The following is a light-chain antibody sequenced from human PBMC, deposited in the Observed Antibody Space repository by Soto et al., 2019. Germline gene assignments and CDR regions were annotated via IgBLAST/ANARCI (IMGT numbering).Light chain of an antibody. V-gene: IGKV3D-20*01. J-gene: IGKJ1*01. Sequence: EIVLTQSPATLSLSPGERATLSCGASQSVSSSYLAWYQQKPGLAPRLLIHDASSRATGIPDRFSGSGSGTDFTLTISRLEPEDFAVYYCQQYGSSPPTFGQGTKVEIK. CDR3: QQYGSSPPT. CDR1: QSVSSSY. CDR2: DAS.